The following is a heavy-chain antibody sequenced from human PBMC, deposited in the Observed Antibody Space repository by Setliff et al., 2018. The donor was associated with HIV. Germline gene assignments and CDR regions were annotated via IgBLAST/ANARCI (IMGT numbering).Heavy chain of an antibody. CDR1: GGTFSSYA. CDR3: ARDSSFNMDV. J-gene: IGHJ6*03. CDR2: ISEYNGDT. Sequence: GASVKVSCKASGGTFSSYAISWVRQAPGQGLEWMGWISEYNGDTKYAQKLQGRVTMTKDTSTSTAYMELRSLRSDDTAVYYCARDSSFNMDVWGKGTTVTVSS. V-gene: IGHV1-18*01.